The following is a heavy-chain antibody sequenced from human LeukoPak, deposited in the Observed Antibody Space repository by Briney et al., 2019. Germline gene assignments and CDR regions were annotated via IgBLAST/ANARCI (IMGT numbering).Heavy chain of an antibody. J-gene: IGHJ4*02. V-gene: IGHV6-1*01. CDR1: GDSVPRNSAS. CDR2: TYYRSKWYH. D-gene: IGHD3-16*01. Sequence: SQTLSLTCAISGDSVPRNSASWSWIRQSPSRGLEWLGRTYYRSKWYHDYAVSVKSRITLNADTSKNQFSLQLNSVTPEDTALYYCARDPGGTYFDYWGQGTLVAVSS. CDR3: ARDPGGTYFDY.